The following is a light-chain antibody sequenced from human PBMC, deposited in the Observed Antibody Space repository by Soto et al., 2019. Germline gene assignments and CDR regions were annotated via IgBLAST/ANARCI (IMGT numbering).Light chain of an antibody. CDR2: GAS. Sequence: EIVLTQSPGTLSLSPVERATLSCRASQSVSTRSLAWYQQKPGQAPRLLISGASSRAADIPDRFSGSGSGTDFTLTISRLEPEDFAVYYCQQYGSSPITFGQGTRLEI. CDR3: QQYGSSPIT. J-gene: IGKJ5*01. CDR1: QSVSTRS. V-gene: IGKV3-20*01.